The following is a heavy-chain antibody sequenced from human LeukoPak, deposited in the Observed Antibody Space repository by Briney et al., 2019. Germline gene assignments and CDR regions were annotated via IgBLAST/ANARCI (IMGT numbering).Heavy chain of an antibody. V-gene: IGHV4-61*01. J-gene: IGHJ4*02. CDR2: IYYSGST. CDR3: ARSKDILTGYCFDY. Sequence: SETLSLTCTVSGGSISSGSYYWSWIRQPPGKGLEWIGYIYYSGSTNYNPSLKSRVTISVDTSKNQFSLKLSSVTAADTAVYYCARSKDILTGYCFDYWGQGTLVTVSS. CDR1: GGSISSGSYY. D-gene: IGHD3-9*01.